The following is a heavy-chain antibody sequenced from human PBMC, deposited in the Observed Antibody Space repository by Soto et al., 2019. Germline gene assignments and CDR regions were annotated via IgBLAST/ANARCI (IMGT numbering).Heavy chain of an antibody. V-gene: IGHV3-30-3*01. J-gene: IGHJ5*02. CDR3: ASRPGTTRGGFDP. D-gene: IGHD1-7*01. CDR1: GFTFSSYA. Sequence: QVQLVESGGGVVQPGRSLRLSCAASGFTFSSYAMHWVRQAPGKGLEWVAVISYDGSNKYYADSVKGRFTISRDNSKNTLYLQMNSLRAEDTAVYYCASRPGTTRGGFDPWGQGTLVTVSS. CDR2: ISYDGSNK.